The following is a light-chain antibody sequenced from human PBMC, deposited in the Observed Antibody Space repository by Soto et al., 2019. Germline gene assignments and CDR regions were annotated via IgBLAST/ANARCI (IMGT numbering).Light chain of an antibody. V-gene: IGKV2-24*01. CDR2: QIS. J-gene: IGKJ1*01. CDR3: MQSLQLRT. Sequence: DIVLTQTPLSSPVTLGQPASFSCRSSRSLLHSDGNTYLSCLHQRPGQPPRLLIYQISKRLSGVPDRFSGSRAETSFTRKISRVEAQDGGIYFCMQSLQLRTVGQGTKVDIK. CDR1: RSLLHSDGNTY.